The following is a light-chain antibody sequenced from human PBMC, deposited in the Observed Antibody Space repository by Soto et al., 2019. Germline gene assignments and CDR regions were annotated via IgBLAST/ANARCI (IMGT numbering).Light chain of an antibody. J-gene: IGKJ1*01. CDR2: GAS. V-gene: IGKV3-20*01. Sequence: ELTQSPGTLSLSLGERATLSCRASQSVSSTYLAWYQLKPGQAPRLLIYGASSRATGIPDRFSGSGSGTDFTLTISRLEPEDFAVYYCQQFGSSPRTFGQGTKVEI. CDR3: QQFGSSPRT. CDR1: QSVSSTY.